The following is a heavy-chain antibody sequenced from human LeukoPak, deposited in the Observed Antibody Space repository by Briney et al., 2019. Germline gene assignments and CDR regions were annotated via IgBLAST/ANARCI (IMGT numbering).Heavy chain of an antibody. V-gene: IGHV4-34*01. CDR1: RGSFSGYY. D-gene: IGHD3-22*01. CDR2: INHSGGT. J-gene: IGHJ3*01. Sequence: PSETLSLTCAVFRGSFSGYYWNWIRQSPGKGLEWIGEINHSGGTHYSPSLKSRVTISLDTSKNQFSLRLSSATAADTAVYYCARDDLYYNDSSGHSDAFDLWGQGTMVTISS. CDR3: ARDDLYYNDSSGHSDAFDL.